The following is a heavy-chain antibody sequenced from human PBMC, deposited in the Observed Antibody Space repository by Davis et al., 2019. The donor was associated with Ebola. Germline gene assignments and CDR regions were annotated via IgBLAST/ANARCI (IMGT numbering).Heavy chain of an antibody. J-gene: IGHJ6*02. CDR2: INPSGGST. CDR1: GYTFTSYY. Sequence: ASVKVSCKASGYTFTSYYMHWVRQAPGQGLEWMGIINPSGGSTSYAQKFQGRVTMTRDTSTSTVYMELSSLRSEDTAVYYCARRLYCGGGSCYEYYYGMDVWGQGTTVTVSS. CDR3: ARRLYCGGGSCYEYYYGMDV. D-gene: IGHD2-15*01. V-gene: IGHV1-46*01.